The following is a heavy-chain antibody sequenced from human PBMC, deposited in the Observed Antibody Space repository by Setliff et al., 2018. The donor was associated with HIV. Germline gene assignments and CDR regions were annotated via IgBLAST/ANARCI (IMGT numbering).Heavy chain of an antibody. CDR3: ARFPLLHKNAFDI. Sequence: PSETLSLTCTVSGDSISSYSWNWIRQPPGRGLEWIGYVYASGETNYNPSLKSRVTMSTDTSRNQFFLNLSSVTAADTAVYYCARFPLLHKNAFDIWGQGTMVTVSS. D-gene: IGHD2-15*01. V-gene: IGHV4-4*09. J-gene: IGHJ3*02. CDR2: VYASGET. CDR1: GDSISSYS.